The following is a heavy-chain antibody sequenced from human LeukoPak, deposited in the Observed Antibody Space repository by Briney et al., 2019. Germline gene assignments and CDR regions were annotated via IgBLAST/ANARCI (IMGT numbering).Heavy chain of an antibody. V-gene: IGHV4-39*07. CDR1: GGSISSSSYY. CDR2: IYYSGST. Sequence: SETLSLTCTVSGGSISSSSYYWGWIRQPPGKGLEWIGSIYYSGSTYYNPSLKSRVTISVDTSKNQFSLKLRSVTAADTAVYYCARGVCSSTSCYGGHWFDPWGQGTLVTVSS. J-gene: IGHJ5*02. CDR3: ARGVCSSTSCYGGHWFDP. D-gene: IGHD2-2*01.